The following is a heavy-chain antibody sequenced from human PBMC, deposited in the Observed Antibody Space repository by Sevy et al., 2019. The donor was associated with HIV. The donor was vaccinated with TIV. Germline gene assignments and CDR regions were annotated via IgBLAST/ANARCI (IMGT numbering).Heavy chain of an antibody. V-gene: IGHV3-43D*04. CDR1: GFTFDDYA. CDR2: ISWDGGST. Sequence: GGSLRLSCAASGFTFDDYAMHWXXQAPGKGLEWVSLISWDGGSTYYADSVKGRFTISRDNSKNSLYLQMNSLRAEDTALYYCAKDMYSSSRRYYYYYGMDVWGQGTTVTVSS. J-gene: IGHJ6*02. D-gene: IGHD6-6*01. CDR3: AKDMYSSSRRYYYYYGMDV.